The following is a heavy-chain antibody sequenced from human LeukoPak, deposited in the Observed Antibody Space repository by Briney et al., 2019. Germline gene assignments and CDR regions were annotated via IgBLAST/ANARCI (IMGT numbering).Heavy chain of an antibody. D-gene: IGHD3-9*01. J-gene: IGHJ6*03. Sequence: PSETLCLTCTVSGDSITSSSYYWGWIRQPPGKGLEWIGSLYYSGSAYYNPSLKSRVAISVDTSKNQISLNLNSVTAADTAVYYCARTTLLRYFEGKDVWGKGTTITDSS. CDR1: GDSITSSSYY. CDR3: ARTTLLRYFEGKDV. V-gene: IGHV4-39*01. CDR2: LYYSGSA.